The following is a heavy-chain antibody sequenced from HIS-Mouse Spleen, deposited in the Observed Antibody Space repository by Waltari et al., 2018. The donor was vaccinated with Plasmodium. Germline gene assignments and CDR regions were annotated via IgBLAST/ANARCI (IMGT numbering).Heavy chain of an antibody. CDR3: ARTWVRGVTTNWFDP. Sequence: QVQLQESGPGLVKPSETLSLTCTVPGGSISSYYWSWIRPPAGKGLEWIGRIYTSGSTNYNPSLKSRVTMSVDTSKNQFSLKLSSVTAADTAVYYCARTWVRGVTTNWFDPWGQGTLVTVSS. J-gene: IGHJ5*02. CDR2: IYTSGST. CDR1: GGSISSYY. V-gene: IGHV4-4*07. D-gene: IGHD3-10*01.